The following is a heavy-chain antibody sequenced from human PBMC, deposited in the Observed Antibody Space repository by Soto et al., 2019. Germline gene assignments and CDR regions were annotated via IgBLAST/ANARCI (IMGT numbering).Heavy chain of an antibody. CDR2: IYYSGST. V-gene: IGHV4-39*01. J-gene: IGHJ4*02. CDR1: GGSISSSSYY. D-gene: IGHD5-18*01. Sequence: SETLSLTCTVSGGSISSSSYYWGWIRQPPGKGLEWIGSIYYSGSTYYNPSLKSRVTISVDTSKNQFSLKLSSVTAADTAVYYCARREDTAMVNDYWGQRTLVTVSS. CDR3: ARREDTAMVNDY.